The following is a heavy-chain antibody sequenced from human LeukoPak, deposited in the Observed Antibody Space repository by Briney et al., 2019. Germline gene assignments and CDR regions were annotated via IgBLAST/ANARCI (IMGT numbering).Heavy chain of an antibody. Sequence: ASVKVSCKASGYTFTSYGISWVRQAPGQGLEWMGWISAYNGNTNYAQKLQGRVTMTTDTSTSTAYMELRSLRSDDTAVYYCARGRYYDILTGYYAFDYWGQGTLVTVSS. V-gene: IGHV1-18*01. CDR2: ISAYNGNT. D-gene: IGHD3-9*01. CDR3: ARGRYYDILTGYYAFDY. J-gene: IGHJ4*02. CDR1: GYTFTSYG.